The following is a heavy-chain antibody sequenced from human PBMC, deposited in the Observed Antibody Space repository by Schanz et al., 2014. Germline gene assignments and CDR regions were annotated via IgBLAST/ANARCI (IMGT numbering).Heavy chain of an antibody. CDR2: VHPGGST. Sequence: EVQLVESGGGLVQPGGSLRLSCAVSGFIVRSNYMTWVRQAPGKCLEWVSFVHPGGSTYYPDSVKGRFTISRDSSKNTLYLQMNSLRPEDTAIYYCAKNQYDDVDLSSFYFDFWGQGTLVTVSS. CDR3: AKNQYDDVDLSSFYFDF. J-gene: IGHJ4*02. CDR1: GFIVRSNY. D-gene: IGHD3-10*02. V-gene: IGHV3-66*01.